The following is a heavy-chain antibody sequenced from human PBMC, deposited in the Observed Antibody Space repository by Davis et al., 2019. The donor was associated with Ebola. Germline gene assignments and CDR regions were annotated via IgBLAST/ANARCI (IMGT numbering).Heavy chain of an antibody. Sequence: GESLKISCAASGFTFSSYAMHWVRQAPGKGLEWVAVISYDGSDKYYADSVKGRFTISRDNSKNTLYLQMNSLRAEDTAVYYCARDAGIAAASDPYYFDYWGQGTLVTVSS. CDR3: ARDAGIAAASDPYYFDY. CDR1: GFTFSSYA. D-gene: IGHD6-13*01. CDR2: ISYDGSDK. V-gene: IGHV3-30*04. J-gene: IGHJ4*02.